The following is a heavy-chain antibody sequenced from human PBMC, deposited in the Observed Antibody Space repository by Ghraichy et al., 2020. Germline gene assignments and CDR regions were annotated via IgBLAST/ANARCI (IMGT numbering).Heavy chain of an antibody. D-gene: IGHD3-22*01. CDR1: GSPLSSNP. CDR2: ISGSGGST. CDR3: AKATYYYDSSGYYPPWFDP. Sequence: LSLTFAPSGSPLSSNPSGWSRMPPGAGLEWVSAISGSGGSTYYADSVKGRFTISRDNSKNTLYLQMNSLRAEDTAVYYCAKATYYYDSSGYYPPWFDPWGQG. J-gene: IGHJ5*02. V-gene: IGHV3-23*01.